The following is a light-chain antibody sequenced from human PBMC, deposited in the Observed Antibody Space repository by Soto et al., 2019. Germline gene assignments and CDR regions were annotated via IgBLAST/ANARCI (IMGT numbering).Light chain of an antibody. CDR2: RAA. CDR1: QSVTDD. Sequence: EIVMTQSPATLSVSPGESATLSCRASQSVTDDLAWYQQKPGQAPRVLIYRAATRAAGIPARFSGSGSGTEFTLTISSLQSEDFAVYYCQYFGSSPPKYTFGQGTKLEI. V-gene: IGKV3-15*01. CDR3: QYFGSSPPKYT. J-gene: IGKJ2*01.